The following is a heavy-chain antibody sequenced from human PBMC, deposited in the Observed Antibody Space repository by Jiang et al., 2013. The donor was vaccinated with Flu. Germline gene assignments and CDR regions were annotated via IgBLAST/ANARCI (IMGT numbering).Heavy chain of an antibody. CDR1: GYTFTSYA. V-gene: IGHV1-3*01. CDR3: ARGIALVRGVSRYYYYYGMDV. Sequence: SGAEVKKPGASVKVSCKASGYTFTSYAMHWVRQAPGQRLEWMGWINAGNGNTKYSQKFQGRVTITRDTSASTAYMELSSLRSEDTAVYYCARGIALVRGVSRYYYYYGMDVWGKGTTVTVSS. J-gene: IGHJ6*04. D-gene: IGHD3-10*01. CDR2: INAGNGNT.